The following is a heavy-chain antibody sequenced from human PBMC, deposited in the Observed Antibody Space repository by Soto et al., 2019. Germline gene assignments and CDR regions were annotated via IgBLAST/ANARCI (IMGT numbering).Heavy chain of an antibody. Sequence: QITLKESGPTLVKPTQTLTLTCTFSGFSLSTSGVGVGWIRQPPGKPLEWLALIYWDDDKRYSPSLKSRLTITKDTSKNQVVLTMTNMDPVDTATYYGAHSGDYGFPGGYNWFDPWGQGTLVTVSS. CDR2: IYWDDDK. CDR3: AHSGDYGFPGGYNWFDP. J-gene: IGHJ5*02. V-gene: IGHV2-5*02. CDR1: GFSLSTSGVG. D-gene: IGHD4-17*01.